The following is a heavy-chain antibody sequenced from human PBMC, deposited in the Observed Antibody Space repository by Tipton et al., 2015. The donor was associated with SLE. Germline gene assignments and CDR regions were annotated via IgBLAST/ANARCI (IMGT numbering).Heavy chain of an antibody. D-gene: IGHD3-10*01. CDR3: ARSQSGSGSYYTTYYYGMDV. J-gene: IGHJ6*02. CDR1: GGSFSGYY. CDR2: INHSGST. V-gene: IGHV4-34*01. Sequence: TLSLTCAVYGGSFSGYYWSWIRQPPGKGLEWIGEINHSGSTNYNPSLKSRVTISVDTSKNQFSLKLSSGTAADTAVYYCARSQSGSGSYYTTYYYGMDVWGQGTTVTVSS.